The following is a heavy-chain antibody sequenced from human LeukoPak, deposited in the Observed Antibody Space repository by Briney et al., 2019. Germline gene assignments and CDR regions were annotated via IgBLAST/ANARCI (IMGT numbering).Heavy chain of an antibody. J-gene: IGHJ4*02. D-gene: IGHD3-10*02. Sequence: GGSLRLSCAATGFTFSNYWMHWVRQAPGKELVWVSRIKSDGSNTNYADSVKGRFTISRDNAKNTLYLQMNSLRAEDTAVYYCAKYLFGSYWGQGTLVTVSS. CDR3: AKYLFGSY. V-gene: IGHV3-74*01. CDR2: IKSDGSNT. CDR1: GFTFSNYW.